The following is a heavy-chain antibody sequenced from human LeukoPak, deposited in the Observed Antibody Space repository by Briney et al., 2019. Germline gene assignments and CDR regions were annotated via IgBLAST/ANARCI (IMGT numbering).Heavy chain of an antibody. J-gene: IGHJ4*02. V-gene: IGHV3-23*01. Sequence: GGSLRLACAASGFTFSSYAMSWLRQAPGKGLERVSAISGSGGSTYYADSVKGRFTISRDNSKNTLYLQMNSLRAEDTAVYYCAKSHGSWYYVDYWGQGTLVTVSS. CDR1: GFTFSSYA. CDR3: AKSHGSWYYVDY. D-gene: IGHD3-10*01. CDR2: ISGSGGST.